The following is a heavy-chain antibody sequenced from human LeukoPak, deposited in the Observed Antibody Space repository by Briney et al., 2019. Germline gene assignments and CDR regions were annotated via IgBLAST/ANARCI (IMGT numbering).Heavy chain of an antibody. CDR1: GYTFTGYY. D-gene: IGHD1-26*01. CDR2: INPGSGVT. Sequence: ASVKVSCKASGYTFTGYYLQWVRQAPGQGLEWMGWINPGSGVTSYAQNFQGRVTMTRDTSISTAYMELSGLRSDDTAVFYCARDKGGATTQDYWGQGTLVTVSS. J-gene: IGHJ4*02. CDR3: ARDKGGATTQDY. V-gene: IGHV1-2*02.